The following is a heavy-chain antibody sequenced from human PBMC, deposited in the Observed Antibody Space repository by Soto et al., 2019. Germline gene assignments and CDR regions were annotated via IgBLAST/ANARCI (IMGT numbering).Heavy chain of an antibody. J-gene: IGHJ6*02. V-gene: IGHV3-30*18. CDR3: AKVKVVAVAAVSMDV. CDR1: GFTFSSYG. D-gene: IGHD2-15*01. Sequence: PGGSLRLSCAASGFTFSSYGMHWVRQAPGKGLEWVAVISYDGSNKYYADSVKGRFTISRDNSKNALYLQMNSLRAEDTAVYYCAKVKVVAVAAVSMDVWGQGTTVTVSS. CDR2: ISYDGSNK.